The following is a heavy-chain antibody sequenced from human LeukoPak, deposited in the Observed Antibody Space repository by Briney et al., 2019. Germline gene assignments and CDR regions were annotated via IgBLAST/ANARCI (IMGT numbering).Heavy chain of an antibody. CDR3: ARDSGEFHFDY. J-gene: IGHJ4*02. Sequence: GGSLRLSCAASGXTFSNYWMGWVRQAPGKGLEWVANIKQGGSDKLYGDSVKGRFTIFRDNAKNSLELQMNSLRVEDTAVYYCARDSGEFHFDYWGQGTLVTVSS. D-gene: IGHD3-10*01. CDR2: IKQGGSDK. V-gene: IGHV3-7*04. CDR1: GXTFSNYW.